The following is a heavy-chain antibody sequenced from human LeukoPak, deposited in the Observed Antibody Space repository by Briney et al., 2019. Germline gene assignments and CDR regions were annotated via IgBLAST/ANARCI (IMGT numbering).Heavy chain of an antibody. CDR1: GFTLSSYE. V-gene: IGHV3-48*03. CDR3: ARDQAMVRGVIINYFDY. J-gene: IGHJ4*02. Sequence: GGSLRLSCAASGFTLSSYEMNWVRQAPGKGLEWVSYISSSGSTIYYADSVKGRFTISRDNAKNSLYLQMNSLRAEDTAVYYCARDQAMVRGVIINYFDYWGQGTLVTVSS. D-gene: IGHD3-10*01. CDR2: ISSSGSTI.